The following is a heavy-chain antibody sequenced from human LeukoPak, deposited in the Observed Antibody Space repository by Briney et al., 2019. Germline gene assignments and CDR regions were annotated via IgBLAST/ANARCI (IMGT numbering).Heavy chain of an antibody. V-gene: IGHV1-58*02. CDR3: ARDNSVGDNAWWFDP. Sequence: ASVMVSCKASGFTFTSSAMQWVRQARGQRLEWIGWIVVGSGSTNYAQKFQETVTITRDMSTSTAYMELSSLRSEDTAIYYCARDNSVGDNAWWFDPWGQGTLVTVSS. CDR2: IVVGSGST. CDR1: GFTFTSSA. J-gene: IGHJ5*02. D-gene: IGHD1-26*01.